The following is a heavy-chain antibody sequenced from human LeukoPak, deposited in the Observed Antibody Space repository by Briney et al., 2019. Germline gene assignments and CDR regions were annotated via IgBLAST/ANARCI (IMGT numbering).Heavy chain of an antibody. V-gene: IGHV3-21*01. CDR2: ISSHSSYI. CDR1: GFTFSRYG. Sequence: PGGSLRLSCAAYGFTFSRYGMSWVRQAPGKGLEWVSYISSHSSYINYADSVKGRFTISRDNAKNSLNLQMNSLRAEDTAVYYCARGDDYGDYRWGQGTLVTVSS. D-gene: IGHD4-17*01. CDR3: ARGDDYGDYR. J-gene: IGHJ5*02.